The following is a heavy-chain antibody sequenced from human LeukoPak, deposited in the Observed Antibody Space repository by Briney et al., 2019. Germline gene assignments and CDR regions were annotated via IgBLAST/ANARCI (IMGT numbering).Heavy chain of an antibody. CDR3: ARDMGPYYDILTGPDF. V-gene: IGHV3-33*08. J-gene: IGHJ4*02. Sequence: GGSLRLSCAASGFTFSNYAMTWVRQAPGKGLEWVAVIWYDGSKKYYADSVKGRFTISRDNSKTTLYMQMNSLRAEDTALYYCARDMGPYYDILTGPDFWGQGTLVTVSS. CDR2: IWYDGSKK. D-gene: IGHD3-9*01. CDR1: GFTFSNYA.